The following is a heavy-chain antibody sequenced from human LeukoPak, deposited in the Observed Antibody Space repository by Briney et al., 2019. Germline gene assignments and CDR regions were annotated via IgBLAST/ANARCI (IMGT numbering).Heavy chain of an antibody. CDR3: ARASRARYCSSTSCHIGEFSRLFGY. V-gene: IGHV1-2*02. D-gene: IGHD2-2*02. Sequence: ASVKVSCKASGYTFTGYYMHWVRQAPGQGLEWMGWINPNSGGTNYAQKFQGRVTMTRDTSISTAYMELSRLRSDDTAVYYCARASRARYCSSTSCHIGEFSRLFGYWGQGTLVTVSS. CDR1: GYTFTGYY. J-gene: IGHJ4*02. CDR2: INPNSGGT.